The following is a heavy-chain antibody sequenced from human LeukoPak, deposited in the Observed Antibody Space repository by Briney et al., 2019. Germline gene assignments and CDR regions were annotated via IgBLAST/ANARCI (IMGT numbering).Heavy chain of an antibody. D-gene: IGHD3-9*01. CDR3: AKADWYYFDY. Sequence: SGGSLRLSCAASGFTFSSYGMHWVRQAPGKGLEWVAFIRYDGSNKYYADSVKGRFTISRDNSKNTLYLQMNSLRAEDTAVYYCAKADWYYFDYWGQGTLVTVSS. CDR2: IRYDGSNK. J-gene: IGHJ4*02. CDR1: GFTFSSYG. V-gene: IGHV3-30*02.